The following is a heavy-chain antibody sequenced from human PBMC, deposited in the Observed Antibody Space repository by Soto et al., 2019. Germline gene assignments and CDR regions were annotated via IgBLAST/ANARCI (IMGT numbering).Heavy chain of an antibody. CDR1: GFTFSSYA. J-gene: IGHJ4*02. D-gene: IGHD1-26*01. CDR3: AKNKEVGTSGWGANCDS. CDR2: ISGSFGTT. Sequence: EVQLLESGGGLVHPGGSLRLSCAASGFTFSSYAMSWVRQSPGKGLQWVSAISGSFGTTYYADSVKGRFTISRDNLKNTLDLQMKSLRAEDTAIYYCAKNKEVGTSGWGANCDSWGQGALVIVSS. V-gene: IGHV3-23*01.